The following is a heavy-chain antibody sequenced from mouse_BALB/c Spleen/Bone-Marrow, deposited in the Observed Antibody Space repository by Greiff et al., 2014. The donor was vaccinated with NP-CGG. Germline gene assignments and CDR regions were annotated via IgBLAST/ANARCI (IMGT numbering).Heavy chain of an antibody. CDR3: ARSWNYYSMDY. J-gene: IGHJ4*01. Sequence: EVKLVESGPELVKPGASVKMSCKASGYTFTDYYMDWVKLSHGESFEWIGRVNPHNGGTNYNQKFKGRATLTVDKSSSTAYMELSSLTSEDSAVYYCARSWNYYSMDYWGQGTSVTVSS. CDR2: VNPHNGGT. CDR1: GYTFTDYY. V-gene: IGHV1-19*01.